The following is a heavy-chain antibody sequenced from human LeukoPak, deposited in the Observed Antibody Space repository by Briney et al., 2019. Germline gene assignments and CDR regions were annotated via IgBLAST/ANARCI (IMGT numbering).Heavy chain of an antibody. CDR3: AKVLSGSQDY. V-gene: IGHV3-23*01. Sequence: GGSLRLSCAASGFTFGSYAMSWVRQAPGKGLEWVSNIGGGSETTSYADSAKGRFTNSRDNSKNTVYLQMNSLRAEDTAVYYCAKVLSGSQDYWGQGTLVTVFS. D-gene: IGHD1-26*01. CDR1: GFTFGSYA. J-gene: IGHJ4*02. CDR2: IGGGSETT.